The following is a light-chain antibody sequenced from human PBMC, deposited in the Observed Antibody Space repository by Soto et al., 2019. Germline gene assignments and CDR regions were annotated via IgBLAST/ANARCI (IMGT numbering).Light chain of an antibody. J-gene: IGKJ4*01. CDR2: ASS. CDR3: QQSHSNIQELT. V-gene: IGKV1-39*01. Sequence: DIQMTQSPSSLSASVGDRVTITCRASQSVSNHLNWYQQKPGKAPKFLIYASSSLQSGVPSRFSGSGSGTDFTLTISSLQPEDFATYYCQQSHSNIQELTFGGGTKVEIK. CDR1: QSVSNH.